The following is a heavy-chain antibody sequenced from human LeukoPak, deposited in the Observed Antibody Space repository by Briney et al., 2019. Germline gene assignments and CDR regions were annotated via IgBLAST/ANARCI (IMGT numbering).Heavy chain of an antibody. CDR1: GGTFSSYA. CDR2: IIPILGIA. J-gene: IGHJ6*02. D-gene: IGHD6-13*01. V-gene: IGHV1-69*04. Sequence: ASVKVSCKASGGTFSSYAISWVRQAPGQGLEWMGRIIPILGIANYAQKFQGRVTITADKSTSTAYMELSSLRSEDTAVYYCASLHSSSWYNYGMDVWGQGTTVTVSS. CDR3: ASLHSSSWYNYGMDV.